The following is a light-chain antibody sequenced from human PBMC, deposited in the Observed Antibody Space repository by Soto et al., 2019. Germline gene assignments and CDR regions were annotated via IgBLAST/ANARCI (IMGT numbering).Light chain of an antibody. Sequence: SYELTQPPSVSVAPGKTARITCGGNNIGSYSVHWYQQKPGQAPVLVIYYDSDRPSGIPERFSGSKSGNTATLTISRVEAGDEADYYCQVWDSSSDHYVFGTGTKVTVL. CDR3: QVWDSSSDHYV. J-gene: IGLJ1*01. V-gene: IGLV3-21*04. CDR1: NIGSYS. CDR2: YDS.